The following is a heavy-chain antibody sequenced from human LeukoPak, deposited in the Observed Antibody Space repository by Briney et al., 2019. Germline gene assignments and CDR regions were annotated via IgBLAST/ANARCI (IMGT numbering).Heavy chain of an antibody. CDR2: IYPADSDA. J-gene: IGHJ3*02. Sequence: GESLKTSCKGSGYTFTTSRIAWVRQMPGKGLEWMGIIYPADSDARYSPSFQGQVTISADKSISTAYLQWSSLKASDTAMYYCARQGQATDAFDIWGQGTMVTVSS. CDR1: GYTFTTSR. CDR3: ARQGQATDAFDI. V-gene: IGHV5-51*01. D-gene: IGHD1-26*01.